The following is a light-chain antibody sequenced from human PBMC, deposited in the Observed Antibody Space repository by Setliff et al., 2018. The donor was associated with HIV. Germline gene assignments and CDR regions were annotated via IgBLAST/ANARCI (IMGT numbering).Light chain of an antibody. CDR3: SSSTTDTSDV. J-gene: IGLJ1*01. Sequence: QSALAQPASVSGSPGQSTTISCTGTSNDIASSDYVSWYQQHLGKAPKLIIYHVSHRPSGVSHRFSAFKSGHTASLTISGLQADDEADYYCSSSTTDTSDVFGTGTKVTVL. V-gene: IGLV2-14*03. CDR1: SNDIASSDY. CDR2: HVS.